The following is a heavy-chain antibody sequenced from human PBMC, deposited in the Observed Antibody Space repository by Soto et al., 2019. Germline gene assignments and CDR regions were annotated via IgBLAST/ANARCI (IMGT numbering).Heavy chain of an antibody. V-gene: IGHV1-69*02. CDR1: GGTFSSYT. J-gene: IGHJ5*02. D-gene: IGHD2-21*01. CDR3: ARANQIESRWFDP. CDR2: IIPILGIA. Sequence: AVKVSCKASGGTFSSYTISWVRQAPGQGLEWMGRIIPILGIANYAQKFQGRVTITADKSTSTAYMELSSLRSEDTAVYYCARANQIESRWFDPWGQGTLVTVSS.